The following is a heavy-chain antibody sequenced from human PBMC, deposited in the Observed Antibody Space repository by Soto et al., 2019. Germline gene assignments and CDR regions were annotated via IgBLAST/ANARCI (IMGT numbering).Heavy chain of an antibody. J-gene: IGHJ4*02. D-gene: IGHD3-22*01. Sequence: EVQLVESGGGLVQPGGSLRLSCAASGFTFSSYWMSWVRQAPGKGLEWAANIKQDGSEKYYVDSVKGRFTISRDNAKNSLYLQMNSLRAEDTAVYYCARRAVYYYDSSGYYWSHFDYWGQGTLVTVSS. CDR2: IKQDGSEK. CDR1: GFTFSSYW. V-gene: IGHV3-7*01. CDR3: ARRAVYYYDSSGYYWSHFDY.